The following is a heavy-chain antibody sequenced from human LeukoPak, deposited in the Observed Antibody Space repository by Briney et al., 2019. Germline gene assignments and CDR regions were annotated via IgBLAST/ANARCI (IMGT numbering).Heavy chain of an antibody. J-gene: IGHJ4*02. Sequence: PSETLSLTCAVEGGSFSGFFCSWIRQSPGKGLEWIGEITHSGSINYNPSLKSRVTISLDTSKTQFSLKVSSVTAADTAVYYSASAPYCSGGSCYLGYWGQGTLVTVSS. V-gene: IGHV4-34*01. CDR1: GGSFSGFF. CDR2: ITHSGSI. CDR3: ASAPYCSGGSCYLGY. D-gene: IGHD2-15*01.